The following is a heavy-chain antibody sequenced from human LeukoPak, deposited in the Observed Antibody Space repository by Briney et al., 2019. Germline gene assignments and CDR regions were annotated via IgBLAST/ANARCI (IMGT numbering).Heavy chain of an antibody. CDR1: GLSVSSNY. Sequence: GGSLRLSCVASGLSVSSNYMSWVRQAPGKGLEWVSVIYRDGSSYYAESVKGRFTISRDNSKNTLYIQMNSLRAEDTAVYYSARPFYDILIGYYQYFDYWGQGTLVTVSS. CDR3: ARPFYDILIGYYQYFDY. D-gene: IGHD3-9*01. J-gene: IGHJ4*02. V-gene: IGHV3-66*04. CDR2: IYRDGSS.